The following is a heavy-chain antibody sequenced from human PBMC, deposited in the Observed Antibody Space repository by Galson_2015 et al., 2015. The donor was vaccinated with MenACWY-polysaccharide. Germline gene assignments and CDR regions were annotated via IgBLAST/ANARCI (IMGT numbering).Heavy chain of an antibody. CDR3: ARVEKDSGSSYILH. D-gene: IGHD1-26*01. V-gene: IGHV4-38-2*01. CDR2: IYHSGST. CDR1: GYSISSGYY. Sequence: LSLTCAVSGYSISSGYYWGWIRQPPGKGLEWIGSIYHSGSTYYNPSLKSRVTISVDTSKNQFSLKLSSVTAADTAVYYCARVEKDSGSSYILHWGQGTLVTVSS. J-gene: IGHJ4*02.